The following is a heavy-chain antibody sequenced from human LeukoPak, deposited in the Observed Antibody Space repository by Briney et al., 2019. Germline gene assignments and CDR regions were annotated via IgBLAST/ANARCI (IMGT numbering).Heavy chain of an antibody. CDR3: ARGRRYSPL. V-gene: IGHV4-59*01. Sequence: PSETLSLTCTVSGGSISSYYWSWIRQPPGKGLEWVGHIYYSGTTNYNPSLKSRVTISVDTSKNQFSLKLSSVTAADTAVYYCARGRRYSPLWGQGTLVTVSS. CDR2: IYYSGTT. CDR1: GGSISSYY. D-gene: IGHD6-13*01. J-gene: IGHJ4*02.